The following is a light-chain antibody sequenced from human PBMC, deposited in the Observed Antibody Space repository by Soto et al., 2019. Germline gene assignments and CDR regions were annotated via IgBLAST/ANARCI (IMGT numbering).Light chain of an antibody. Sequence: EIVLTQSPGTLSLSPGERATLSCRASQTFGSSYLAWYQQKPGQAPRLLIYATSRRATGVPDRFSGSGSGTDFTLTISRLEPEDFAVYFCQQFGSSLITFGQGTRLEI. CDR2: ATS. CDR3: QQFGSSLIT. J-gene: IGKJ5*01. CDR1: QTFGSSY. V-gene: IGKV3-20*01.